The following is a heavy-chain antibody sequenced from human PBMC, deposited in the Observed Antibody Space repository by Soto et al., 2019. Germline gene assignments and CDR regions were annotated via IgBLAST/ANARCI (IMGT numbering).Heavy chain of an antibody. CDR1: GQSFSGHS. D-gene: IGHD1-1*01. J-gene: IGHJ4*02. Sequence: QVQLQQWGAGLVKPSETLSLSCAVYGQSFSGHSWAWIRQPPGQGLEWIGEINESGSTYYNPSLKSRVPISTDTSKNQFSLKLSSVSAADTAAYFCARGSGIVALPGELEDVNYDYWGQGTLVNVSS. V-gene: IGHV4-34*01. CDR3: ARGSGIVALPGELEDVNYDY. CDR2: INESGST.